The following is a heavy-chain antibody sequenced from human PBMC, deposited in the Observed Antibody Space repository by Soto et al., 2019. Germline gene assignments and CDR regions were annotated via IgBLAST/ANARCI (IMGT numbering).Heavy chain of an antibody. J-gene: IGHJ4*02. V-gene: IGHV3-74*01. D-gene: IGHD1-26*01. CDR1: GFRFSSYW. CDR3: VRDDPGLGLDY. CDR2: INLDGSDT. Sequence: GGSLRLSCAASGFRFSSYWMHWVRQDPGKGLVWVSHINLDGSDTTYADSVRGRFTISRDNAKNTLYLQMNSLRAEDTAVYYCVRDDPGLGLDYWGLGTLVTVS.